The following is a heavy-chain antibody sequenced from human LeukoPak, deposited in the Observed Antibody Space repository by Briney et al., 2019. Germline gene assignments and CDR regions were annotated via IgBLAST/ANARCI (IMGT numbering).Heavy chain of an antibody. D-gene: IGHD1-26*01. CDR1: GYTFTSYG. CDR2: ISAYNGNT. Sequence: ASVKVSCKASGYTFTSYGISWVRQAPGQGLEWVGWISAYNGNTNYEQKLQGRVTMTRDTSTHTVYMELRSLRSDDTAVYYCARGIDSASPPLGTFEIWGQGTMVTVSS. CDR3: ARGIDSASPPLGTFEI. J-gene: IGHJ3*02. V-gene: IGHV1-18*01.